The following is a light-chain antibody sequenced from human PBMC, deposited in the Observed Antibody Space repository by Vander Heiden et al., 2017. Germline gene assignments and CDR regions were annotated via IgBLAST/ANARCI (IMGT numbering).Light chain of an antibody. CDR2: DAS. J-gene: IGKJ4*01. Sequence: AIQLTQSPSYLSASVGDRVTLTCRASQGISSALAWYQQKPGKAPKLLIYDASSLESGVPSRFSGSGSGTDFTLTISSLQPEDFATYYCQQFNSYHLTFGGGTKVEIK. V-gene: IGKV1-13*02. CDR1: QGISSA. CDR3: QQFNSYHLT.